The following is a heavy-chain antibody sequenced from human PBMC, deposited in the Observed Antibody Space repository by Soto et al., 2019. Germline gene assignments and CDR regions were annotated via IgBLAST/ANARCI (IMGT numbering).Heavy chain of an antibody. J-gene: IGHJ4*02. CDR1: GGSISSGNYY. CDR3: ATMGTPATGLYYFDY. V-gene: IGHV4-30-4*01. Sequence: QVQLQESGPGLVKPSQTLSLTCTVSGGSISSGNYYWSCIRQPPGKGLEWIGFISYSGSTYYSLSLKSRVTISVDTSKNQFSLNLSFVTAADTAVYYCATMGTPATGLYYFDYWGQGTLVTVSS. D-gene: IGHD5-18*01. CDR2: ISYSGST.